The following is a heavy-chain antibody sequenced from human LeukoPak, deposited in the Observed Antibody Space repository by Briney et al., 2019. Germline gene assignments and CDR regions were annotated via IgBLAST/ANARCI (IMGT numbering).Heavy chain of an antibody. J-gene: IGHJ4*02. Sequence: GSLRLSCAASGFIFSSYNMNWVRQPPGKGLEWIGEINHSGSTNYNPSLKGRVTISVDTSKNQFSLKLSSVTAADTAVYYCARRKWIQLWLRLYFDYWGQGTLVTVSS. V-gene: IGHV4-34*01. D-gene: IGHD5-18*01. CDR1: GFIFSSYN. CDR2: INHSGST. CDR3: ARRKWIQLWLRLYFDY.